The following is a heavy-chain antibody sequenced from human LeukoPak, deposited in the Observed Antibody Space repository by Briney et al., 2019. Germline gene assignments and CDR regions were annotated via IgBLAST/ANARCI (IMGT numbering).Heavy chain of an antibody. D-gene: IGHD3-10*01. CDR3: ARVGSYGSGSYYKTDAFDI. CDR1: GGSFSGYY. Sequence: PSETLSLTCAVYGGSFSGYYWSWIRQPPGKGLEWIGEINHSGSTNYNSSLKSRVTISVDTSKNQFSLKLSSVTAADTAVYYCARVGSYGSGSYYKTDAFDIWGQGTMVTVSS. J-gene: IGHJ3*02. V-gene: IGHV4-34*01. CDR2: INHSGST.